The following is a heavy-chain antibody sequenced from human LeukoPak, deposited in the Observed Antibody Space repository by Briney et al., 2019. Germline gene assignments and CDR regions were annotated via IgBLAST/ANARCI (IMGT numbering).Heavy chain of an antibody. D-gene: IGHD1-26*01. V-gene: IGHV1-18*01. CDR1: GYTFTSYD. Sequence: GASVKVSCKASGYTFTSYDINWVRQATGQGLEWMGWISAYNGNTKYAQKLQGRVTMTTDTSTTTAYMELRSLRSDDTAVYYCARVMVGVNGPYFDYWGQGTLVTVSS. J-gene: IGHJ4*02. CDR3: ARVMVGVNGPYFDY. CDR2: ISAYNGNT.